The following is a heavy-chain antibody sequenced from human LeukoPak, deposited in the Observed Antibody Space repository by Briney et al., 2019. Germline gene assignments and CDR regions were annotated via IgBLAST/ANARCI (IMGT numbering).Heavy chain of an antibody. J-gene: IGHJ5*02. V-gene: IGHV1-2*02. CDR2: INTKTGRT. CDR3: AIADFIDAGPYVIAP. Sequence: ASVKVSCKTSGYTFTDYYIHWVRQAPGQGLEWMGWINTKTGRTSFARTFQGRVTLTRDPSITTVYMDMAWLTSDDTAIYFCAIADFIDAGPYVIAPWGQGTLVTVSS. CDR1: GYTFTDYY. D-gene: IGHD3-3*01.